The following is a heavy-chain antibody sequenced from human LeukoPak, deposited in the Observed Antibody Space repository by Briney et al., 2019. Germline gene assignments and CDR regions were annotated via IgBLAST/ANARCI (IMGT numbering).Heavy chain of an antibody. Sequence: GGSLRLSCAASGFTFSSYSMNWVRQAPGKGLEWVSYISSSSSTIYYADSVKGRITISRDNAKNSLYLQMNSLRAEDTAVYYCASTMVRGVTVPFDYWGQGTLVTVSS. J-gene: IGHJ4*02. D-gene: IGHD3-10*01. CDR1: GFTFSSYS. CDR3: ASTMVRGVTVPFDY. CDR2: ISSSSSTI. V-gene: IGHV3-48*04.